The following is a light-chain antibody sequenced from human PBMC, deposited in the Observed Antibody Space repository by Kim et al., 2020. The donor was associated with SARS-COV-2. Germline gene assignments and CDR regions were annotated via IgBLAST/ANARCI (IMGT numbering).Light chain of an antibody. V-gene: IGLV3-21*04. Sequence: SYELTQPPSVSVAPGKTARITCGGNNIGSKSVHWYQLKPGQAPVLVIYYDSDRPSGIPERFSGSNSGNTATLTISRVEAGDDADFYCQVWDSSSDHRVFG. CDR2: YDS. CDR1: NIGSKS. CDR3: QVWDSSSDHRV. J-gene: IGLJ3*02.